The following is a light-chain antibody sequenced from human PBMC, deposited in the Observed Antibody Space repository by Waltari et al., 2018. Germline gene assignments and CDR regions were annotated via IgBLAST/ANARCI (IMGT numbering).Light chain of an antibody. V-gene: IGKV3-15*01. CDR3: QQYNNWPLT. J-gene: IGKJ4*01. CDR2: DAS. Sequence: ETVMTQSPATLSVSTGEGATLSCTASQTVSSNLAWYQQKPGQAPRLLIYDASTRATGSPARFSGSGSGTEFTLTISSLQSEDFAVYYCQQYNNWPLTFGGGTKVEIK. CDR1: QTVSSN.